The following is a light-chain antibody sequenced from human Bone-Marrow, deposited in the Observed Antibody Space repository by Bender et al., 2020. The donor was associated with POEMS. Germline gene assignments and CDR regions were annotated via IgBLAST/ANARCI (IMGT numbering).Light chain of an antibody. J-gene: IGLJ2*01. CDR1: SSNIARYG. Sequence: QSVLTQPPSASGTPGQRVIISCSGSSSNIARYGANWYQQLPGTAPRLLIYSNDKRPSGVPDRFSGSKSGNTASLTVSGLQAEDEADYYCCSYAGTTVVIFGGGTKLTVL. CDR3: CSYAGTTVVI. V-gene: IGLV1-44*01. CDR2: SND.